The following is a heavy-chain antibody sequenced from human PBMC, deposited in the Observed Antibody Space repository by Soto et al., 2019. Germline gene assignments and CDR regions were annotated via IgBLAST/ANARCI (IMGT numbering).Heavy chain of an antibody. J-gene: IGHJ4*02. Sequence: GASVKVSCKASGGTFRNHVFNWVRQAPGQGLEWMGGIIPIIGTPNYAQKFQGRVTITADASTSTVYLEVSSLRSQDTAVYYCARDLEFRDGNISHLDYWGQGTLVTVS. V-gene: IGHV1-69*13. D-gene: IGHD3-10*01. CDR2: IIPIIGTP. CDR3: ARDLEFRDGNISHLDY. CDR1: GGTFRNHV.